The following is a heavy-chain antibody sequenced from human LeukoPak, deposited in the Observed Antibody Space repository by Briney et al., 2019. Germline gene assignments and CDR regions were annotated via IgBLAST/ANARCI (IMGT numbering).Heavy chain of an antibody. J-gene: IGHJ4*02. CDR3: ARPGSESFGGGHFDY. V-gene: IGHV3-23*01. Sequence: GGSLRLSCVASGITFSTYAVSWVRQAPGKGLEWVSVISSSGSSTYYADSVKGRFTISRDNAKNSLYLQMNSLRAEDTAVYYCARPGSESFGGGHFDYWGQGTLVTVSS. CDR1: GITFSTYA. CDR2: ISSSGSST. D-gene: IGHD3-10*01.